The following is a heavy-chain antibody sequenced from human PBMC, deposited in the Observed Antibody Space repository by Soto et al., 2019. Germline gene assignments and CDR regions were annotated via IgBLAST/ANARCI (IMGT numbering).Heavy chain of an antibody. Sequence: GASVKVSCKASGGTFSSYAISWVRQAPGQGLEWMGGIIPIFGTADYAQKFQGRVTITADESTSTAYMELSSLRSEDTAVYYCATKGGAGAGTILDYYGMDVWGQGTTVTVSS. J-gene: IGHJ6*02. CDR1: GGTFSSYA. CDR3: ATKGGAGAGTILDYYGMDV. CDR2: IIPIFGTA. D-gene: IGHD6-19*01. V-gene: IGHV1-69*13.